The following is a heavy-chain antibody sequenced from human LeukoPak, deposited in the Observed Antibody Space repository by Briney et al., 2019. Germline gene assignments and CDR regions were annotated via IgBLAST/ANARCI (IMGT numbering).Heavy chain of an antibody. CDR2: INPNSGGT. J-gene: IGHJ5*02. V-gene: IGHV1-2*02. Sequence: ASVKVSCKASGYTFTGYYMHWVRQAPGQGLGWMGWINPNSGGTNYAQKFQGRVTMTRDTSISTAYMELSRLRSDDTAVYYCALNYDFWSGYYKPWGQGTLVTVSS. D-gene: IGHD3-3*01. CDR3: ALNYDFWSGYYKP. CDR1: GYTFTGYY.